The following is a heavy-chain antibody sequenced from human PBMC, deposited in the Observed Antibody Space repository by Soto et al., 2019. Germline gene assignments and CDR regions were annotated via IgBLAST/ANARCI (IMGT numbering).Heavy chain of an antibody. CDR2: IIPIFGTA. V-gene: IGHV1-69*13. D-gene: IGHD4-17*01. J-gene: IGHJ4*02. CDR3: ATGKLDYGGNSGYFDY. CDR1: GGTFSSYA. Sequence: SVKVSCKASGGTFSSYAISWVRQAPGQGLEWMGGIIPIFGTANYAQKFQGRVTITADESTSTAYMELSSLRSEDTAVYYCATGKLDYGGNSGYFDYWGQGTLVTVS.